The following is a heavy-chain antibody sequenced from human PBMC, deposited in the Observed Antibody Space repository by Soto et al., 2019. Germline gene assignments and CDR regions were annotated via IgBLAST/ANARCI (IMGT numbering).Heavy chain of an antibody. J-gene: IGHJ6*01. V-gene: IGHV1-69*06. CDR2: IIPIFGTA. Sequence: QVQLVQSGAEVKKPGSSVKVSCKASGGTFGSYAISWVRQAPGQGLEWMGGIIPIFGTANYAQKFQGRVTITADKSTSTAYMELSSLRSEDTAVYYCARLNLYGSGSYLIPYGMDVWGQGTTVTVSS. CDR3: ARLNLYGSGSYLIPYGMDV. CDR1: GGTFGSYA. D-gene: IGHD3-10*01.